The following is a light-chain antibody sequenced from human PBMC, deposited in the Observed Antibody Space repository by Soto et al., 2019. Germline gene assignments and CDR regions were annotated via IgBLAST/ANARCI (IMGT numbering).Light chain of an antibody. CDR1: SGDVGTYDY. V-gene: IGLV2-14*01. Sequence: QSVLTQPASVSGSPGQSITLSCTGTSGDVGTYDYVSWYQQHPGKAPKLIIYEVTNRPSGVSNRFSGSKSGNTASLTISGLQADDEAEYYCSSYTNINTRACVFGTGTKVTVL. J-gene: IGLJ1*01. CDR3: SSYTNINTRACV. CDR2: EVT.